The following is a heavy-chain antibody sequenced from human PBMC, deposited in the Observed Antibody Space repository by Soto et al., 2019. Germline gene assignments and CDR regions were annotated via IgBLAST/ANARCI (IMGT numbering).Heavy chain of an antibody. V-gene: IGHV1-2*04. D-gene: IGHD6-19*01. CDR3: AREASSSGWYAWFDP. CDR1: GYTFTGYY. Sequence: QVQLVQSGAKVKKPGASVKVSCKASGYTFTGYYMHWVRQAPGQGLEWMGWIKPNSGGTNYAQKFQGWVTMTRDTSISTDYMELSRLRSDDTAVYYCAREASSSGWYAWFDPWGQGNLVTDSS. J-gene: IGHJ5*02. CDR2: IKPNSGGT.